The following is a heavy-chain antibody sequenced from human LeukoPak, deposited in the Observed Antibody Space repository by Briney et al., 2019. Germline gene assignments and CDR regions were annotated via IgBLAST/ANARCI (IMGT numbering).Heavy chain of an antibody. Sequence: PGGSLRLSCSASGFAFSNHAMHWVRQAPGKGLEYVSAISTNGGGTYYADSVKGRFTISRDNSKNTLYLQMSSLRAEDTALYYCVKLDWGYYYDTWGQGTLVTVSS. J-gene: IGHJ5*02. V-gene: IGHV3-64D*09. CDR1: GFAFSNHA. D-gene: IGHD3-22*01. CDR2: ISTNGGGT. CDR3: VKLDWGYYYDT.